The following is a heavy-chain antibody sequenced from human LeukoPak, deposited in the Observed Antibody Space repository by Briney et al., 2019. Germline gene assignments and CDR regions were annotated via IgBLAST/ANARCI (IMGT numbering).Heavy chain of an antibody. V-gene: IGHV1-8*01. CDR2: MNPNSGDT. CDR3: ARAPRRLLYYYGLDV. J-gene: IGHJ6*02. D-gene: IGHD3-3*01. Sequence: ASVRVSCKASGYTFTSYEIMWVRQATGQGLEWMGWMNPNSGDTGYAQKFQGRVTMNRDTSKSTAYMDLSNLRSEDTAVYYCARAPRRLLYYYGLDVWGQGTTVTVSS. CDR1: GYTFTSYE.